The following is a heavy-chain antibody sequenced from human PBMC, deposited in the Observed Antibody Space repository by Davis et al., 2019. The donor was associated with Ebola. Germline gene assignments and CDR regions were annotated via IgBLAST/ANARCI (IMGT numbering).Heavy chain of an antibody. J-gene: IGHJ4*02. D-gene: IGHD1-1*01. Sequence: HTGGSLRLSCAASGFTFSRYWMHWVRQVPGRGLMWVSRINTDGSSTSYPGSVKGRFTISRDNAKNMVYLQMNSLTAEDTALYYCVREPTDTGFYYYDFWGQGALVTVSS. CDR1: GFTFSRYW. V-gene: IGHV3-74*01. CDR2: INTDGSST. CDR3: VREPTDTGFYYYDF.